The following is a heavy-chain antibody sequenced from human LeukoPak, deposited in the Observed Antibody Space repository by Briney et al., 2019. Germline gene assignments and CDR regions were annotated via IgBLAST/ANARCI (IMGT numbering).Heavy chain of an antibody. V-gene: IGHV4-39*07. CDR3: ARRSNYDPPDY. Sequence: PSETLSLTCTVSGGSISSSSYYWGWIRQPPGKGLEWIGSIYYSGSTYYNPSLKSRVTISVDTSKNQFSLKLSSVTAADTAVYYCARRSNYDPPDYWGQGTLVTVSS. CDR2: IYYSGST. CDR1: GGSISSSSYY. J-gene: IGHJ4*02. D-gene: IGHD4-11*01.